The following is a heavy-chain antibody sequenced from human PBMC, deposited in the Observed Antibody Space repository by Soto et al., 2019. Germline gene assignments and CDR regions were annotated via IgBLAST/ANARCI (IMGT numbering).Heavy chain of an antibody. CDR1: GFTFDDYA. CDR3: AKDIVGGRYGSGSYGPVPSYGMDV. V-gene: IGHV3-9*01. J-gene: IGHJ6*02. Sequence: GGSLRLSCAASGFTFDDYAMHWVRQAPGKGLEWVSGISWNSGSIGYADSVKGRFTISRDNAKNSLYLQMNSLRAEDTALYYCAKDIVGGRYGSGSYGPVPSYGMDVWGQGTAVTVSS. CDR2: ISWNSGSI. D-gene: IGHD3-10*01.